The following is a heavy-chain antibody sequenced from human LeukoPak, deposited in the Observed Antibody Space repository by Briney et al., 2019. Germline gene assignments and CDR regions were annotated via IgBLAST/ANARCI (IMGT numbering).Heavy chain of an antibody. CDR2: ISGSGGST. CDR3: AKARVGATKSSGDY. CDR1: GFTFSSYA. Sequence: GGSLRLSCAASGFTFSSYAMSWVRQAPGKGLEWVSAISGSGGSTYYADSVKGRFTISRDNSKNTLYLQMNSLRAEDTAVYYCAKARVGATKSSGDYWGQGTLVTVSP. D-gene: IGHD1-26*01. J-gene: IGHJ4*02. V-gene: IGHV3-23*01.